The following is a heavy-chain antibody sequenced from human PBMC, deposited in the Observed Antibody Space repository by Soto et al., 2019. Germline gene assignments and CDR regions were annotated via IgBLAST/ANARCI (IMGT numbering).Heavy chain of an antibody. CDR3: ARDGVSSTEYIWHYGTYFDY. D-gene: IGHD1-20*01. Sequence: QVQLVESGGGVVQPGRSLRLSCAASGFTYSTYTMHWVRQAPGKGLEWVAVISYDGNNKFYADSVKGRFTISRDSTKQTLSLQMNSLRPDATAMYYCARDGVSSTEYIWHYGTYFDYWGPGALVTVSS. CDR1: GFTYSTYT. V-gene: IGHV3-30-3*01. J-gene: IGHJ4*02. CDR2: ISYDGNNK.